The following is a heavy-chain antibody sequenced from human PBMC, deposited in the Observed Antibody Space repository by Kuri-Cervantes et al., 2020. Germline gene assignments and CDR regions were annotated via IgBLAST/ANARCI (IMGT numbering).Heavy chain of an antibody. CDR2: ISYDGSNK. Sequence: GESLKISCTASGFTFGDYAMSWVRQAPGKGLEWVAVISYDGSNKYYPDSVKGRFTISRDNSKNTLYLQMNSLRAEDTAVYYCARTDAVVVVPAAPSPFDYWGQGTLVTVSS. CDR3: ARTDAVVVVPAAPSPFDY. CDR1: GFTFGDYA. J-gene: IGHJ4*02. D-gene: IGHD2-2*01. V-gene: IGHV3-30-3*01.